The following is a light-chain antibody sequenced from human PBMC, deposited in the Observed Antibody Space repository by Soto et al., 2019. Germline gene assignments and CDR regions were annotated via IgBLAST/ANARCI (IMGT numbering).Light chain of an antibody. J-gene: IGKJ4*01. Sequence: DIQMTQSPASLSVSVGDRVTITCRASQSIGGFLNWYQQKLGKAPKLLIYAASSLQSGVPSRFSGSGSGTEFTLTISSLQPEDFATYYCQQINSYPLTFGGGTKVDIK. CDR3: QQINSYPLT. CDR1: QSIGGF. CDR2: AAS. V-gene: IGKV1-39*01.